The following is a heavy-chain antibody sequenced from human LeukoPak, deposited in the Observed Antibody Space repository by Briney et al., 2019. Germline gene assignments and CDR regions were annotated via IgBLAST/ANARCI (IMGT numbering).Heavy chain of an antibody. CDR3: TTGAPRAYSGSYSNC. CDR1: GFTFSNAW. D-gene: IGHD1-26*01. CDR2: IKSKTDGGTT. V-gene: IGHV3-15*01. Sequence: PGGSLRLSCAASGFTFSNAWMSWVRQAPGKGLEWVGRIKSKTDGGTTDYAAPVKGRFTISRDDSQNTLYPQMNSLKTEDTAVYYCTTGAPRAYSGSYSNCWGQGTLVTVSS. J-gene: IGHJ4*02.